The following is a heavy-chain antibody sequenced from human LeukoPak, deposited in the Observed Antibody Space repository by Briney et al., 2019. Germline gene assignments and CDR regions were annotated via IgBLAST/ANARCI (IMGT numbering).Heavy chain of an antibody. Sequence: GGSLRLSCAASGFTFSSYAMNWVRQAPGKGLEWVSVITGSGGGTYYADSVKGRFTISRDNSKNALYLQMNSLRAEDTAVYYCAKNRASSDYWGQGTLATVSS. J-gene: IGHJ4*02. CDR3: AKNRASSDY. V-gene: IGHV3-23*01. D-gene: IGHD1-14*01. CDR2: ITGSGGGT. CDR1: GFTFSSYA.